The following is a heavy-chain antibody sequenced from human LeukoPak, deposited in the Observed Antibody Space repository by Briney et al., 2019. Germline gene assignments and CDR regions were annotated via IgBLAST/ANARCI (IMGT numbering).Heavy chain of an antibody. J-gene: IGHJ3*02. CDR2: ITPFNGNT. D-gene: IGHD1-26*01. Sequence: GASVKVSCKASGYTFTYRYLHWVRQAPGQELEWMGWITPFNGNTNYAQKFQDRVTITRDRSMSTAYMELSSLRSEDTAMYYCARSGRGGSYNAFDIWGQGTMVTVSS. CDR3: ARSGRGGSYNAFDI. CDR1: GYTFTYRY. V-gene: IGHV1-45*02.